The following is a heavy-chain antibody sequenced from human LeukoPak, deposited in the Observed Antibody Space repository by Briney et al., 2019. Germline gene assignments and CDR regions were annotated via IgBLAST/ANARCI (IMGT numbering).Heavy chain of an antibody. CDR1: GFTFSTFA. CDR3: ATYRQVLLPFES. V-gene: IGHV3-23*01. CDR2: IFPSGGEI. Sequence: GGSLRLSCEASGFTFSTFAMIWVRQPPGKGLEWVSSIFPSGGEIHYADSVRGRFTISRDNSKGTLSLQMNSLRAEDTAIYYCATYRQVLLPFESWGQGTLVTVSS. D-gene: IGHD2-8*02. J-gene: IGHJ4*02.